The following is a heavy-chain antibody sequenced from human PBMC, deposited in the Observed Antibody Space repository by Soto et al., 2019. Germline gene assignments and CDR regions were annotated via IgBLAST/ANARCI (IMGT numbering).Heavy chain of an antibody. CDR2: INQDGSEK. J-gene: IGHJ6*02. CDR1: RFSFSTYW. V-gene: IGHV3-7*01. Sequence: GSLRLSCAASRFSFSTYWMTWVRQAPGKGLEWVANINQDGSEKYFMDSVKGRFTISRDNAKKSLYLQMTSLRAEDTAVYSCAGGNALDVWGQGTTVTVSS. CDR3: AGGNALDV.